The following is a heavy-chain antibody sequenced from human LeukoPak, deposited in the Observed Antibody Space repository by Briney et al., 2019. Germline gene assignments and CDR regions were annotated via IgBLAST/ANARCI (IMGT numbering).Heavy chain of an antibody. J-gene: IGHJ4*02. V-gene: IGHV1-2*02. D-gene: IGHD1-26*01. CDR1: GYTVNDYY. CDR2: IDFKNGGT. CDR3: TRRSGDSGYDY. Sequence: ASVRVSCKASGYTVNDYYMHWVRQAPGQGLEWMGWIDFKNGGTKYAQKFQGRVTLTRDTSISTVYMELSSLRSDDAAVFYCTRRSGDSGYDYWGQGTLVTVSS.